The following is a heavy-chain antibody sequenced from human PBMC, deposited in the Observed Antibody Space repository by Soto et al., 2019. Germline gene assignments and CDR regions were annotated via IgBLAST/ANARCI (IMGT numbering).Heavy chain of an antibody. CDR3: ARYGGTALWYFDI. CDR1: GASFTGYY. D-gene: IGHD2-15*01. Sequence: QVRLQQWGAGLLKPSETLSLTCAVYGASFTGYYWTWLRQSPGKGLEWIGEVSHSGTAKYNPSLKRRVTRSLGASKSQFSLELTSVTAADTAVYYCARYGGTALWYFDIWGRGTSVSVSS. CDR2: VSHSGTA. V-gene: IGHV4-34*01. J-gene: IGHJ2*01.